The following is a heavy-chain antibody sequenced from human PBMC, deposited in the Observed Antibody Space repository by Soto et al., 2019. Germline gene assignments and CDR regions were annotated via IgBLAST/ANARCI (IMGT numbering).Heavy chain of an antibody. D-gene: IGHD5-18*01. CDR1: GFTFSSYT. CDR3: ARVFGYSGDNYYYGMDV. V-gene: IGHV3-48*02. J-gene: IGHJ6*02. CDR2: ISSGNSAI. Sequence: EVQLVESGGGLVQPGGSLRLSCAASGFTFSSYTMNWVRQAPGKGLEWVSYISSGNSAIYYADSVKGRFTISRDNAKNSLYLQMNSLRDDDSAVYYGARVFGYSGDNYYYGMDVWGQGTTVTVSS.